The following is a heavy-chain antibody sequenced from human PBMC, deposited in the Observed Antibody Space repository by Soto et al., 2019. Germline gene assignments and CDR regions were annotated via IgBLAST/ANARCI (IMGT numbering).Heavy chain of an antibody. V-gene: IGHV1-3*01. Sequence: ASVKVSCKASGYTFTSYAMHWVRQAPGQRLDWMGWINAGNGNTKYSQKFQGRVTITRDTSASTAYMEMSSLRSEDTAAYYCARAGVYCTNGVRRSPAFDYWGQGPLVNVSS. CDR1: GYTFTSYA. CDR2: INAGNGNT. D-gene: IGHD2-8*01. CDR3: ARAGVYCTNGVRRSPAFDY. J-gene: IGHJ4*02.